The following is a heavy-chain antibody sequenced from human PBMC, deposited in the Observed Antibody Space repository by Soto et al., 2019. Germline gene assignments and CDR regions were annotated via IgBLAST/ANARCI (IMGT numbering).Heavy chain of an antibody. J-gene: IGHJ5*02. CDR3: ALIKDCSRTGCYLASFDP. V-gene: IGHV2-26*01. Sequence: SGPTLVNPTATLTLTCTVSGLSLSNGKLGVSWIRQPPGKALEWLAHIFSSDDKSYSTSLRSRLSISKDTSRSQVVLTMTNLDPMDSATYYCALIKDCSRTGCYLASFDPWGQGTLVTVSS. CDR1: GLSLSNGKLG. D-gene: IGHD2-2*01. CDR2: IFSSDDK.